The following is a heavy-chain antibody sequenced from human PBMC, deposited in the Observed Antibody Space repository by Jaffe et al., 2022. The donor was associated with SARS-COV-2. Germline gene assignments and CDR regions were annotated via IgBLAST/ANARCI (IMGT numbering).Heavy chain of an antibody. CDR2: IRSKAYGGTT. V-gene: IGHV3-49*03. CDR1: GFTFGDYA. D-gene: IGHD5-18*01. CDR3: TRCSADTAMVTLSTI. Sequence: EVQLVESGGGLVQPGRSLRLSCTASGFTFGDYAMSWFRQAPGKGLEWVGFIRSKAYGGTTEYAASVKGRFTISRDDSKSIAYLQMNSLKTEDTAVYYCTRCSADTAMVTLSTIWGQGTMVTVSS. J-gene: IGHJ3*02.